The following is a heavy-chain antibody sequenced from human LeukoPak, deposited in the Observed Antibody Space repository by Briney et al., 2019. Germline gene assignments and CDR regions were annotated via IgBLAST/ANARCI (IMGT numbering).Heavy chain of an antibody. Sequence: SEALSFTCAVYGGSFSGYYWSWIRQPPGNGLEWIGEINHSGSTNYNPSLKSRVTISVDTSKNQFSLKLSSVTAADTAVYYCASRSIVVVVAAIDYWGQGTLVTVSS. V-gene: IGHV4-34*01. J-gene: IGHJ4*02. CDR3: ASRSIVVVVAAIDY. CDR1: GGSFSGYY. CDR2: INHSGST. D-gene: IGHD2-15*01.